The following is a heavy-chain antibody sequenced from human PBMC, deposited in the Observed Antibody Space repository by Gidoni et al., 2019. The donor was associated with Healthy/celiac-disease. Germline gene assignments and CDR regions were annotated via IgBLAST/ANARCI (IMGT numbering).Heavy chain of an antibody. J-gene: IGHJ4*02. CDR3: ARDPSTVVNLYYFDY. CDR2: ISSSSSYI. CDR1: GFTFSSYS. V-gene: IGHV3-21*01. D-gene: IGHD4-17*01. Sequence: EVQLVESGGGLVKPGGSLRLSCAASGFTFSSYSMNWVRQAPGKGLEWVSSISSSSSYIYYADSVKGRFTISRDNAKNSLYLQMNSLRAEDTAVYYCARDPSTVVNLYYFDYWGQGTLVTVSS.